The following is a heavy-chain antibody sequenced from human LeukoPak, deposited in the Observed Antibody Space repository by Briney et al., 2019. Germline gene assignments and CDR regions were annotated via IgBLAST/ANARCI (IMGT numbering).Heavy chain of an antibody. V-gene: IGHV4-39*01. J-gene: IGHJ4*02. CDR1: GGSISSSSHY. CDR3: ARRPYSSSWLNYFDY. CDR2: IYYSGST. Sequence: SETLSLTCIVSGGSISSSSHYWGWIRQPPGKGLEWIGSIYYSGSTYYSPSLESRVTISVDTSKNQFSLKLSSVTAADTAVYYCARRPYSSSWLNYFDYWGQGTLVTVSS. D-gene: IGHD6-13*01.